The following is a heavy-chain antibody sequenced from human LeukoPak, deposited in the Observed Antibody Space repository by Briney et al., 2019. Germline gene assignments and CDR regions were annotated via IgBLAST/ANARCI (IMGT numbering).Heavy chain of an antibody. V-gene: IGHV1-2*02. CDR2: INPNSGGT. Sequence: GASVKVSCKASGYTFTGYYMHWVRQAPGQGLEWMGWINPNSGGTNYAQKFQGRVTMTRDTSISTAYMGLSRLRSDDTAVYYCARLHPGIAAAGKEGFDYWGQGTLVTVSS. CDR1: GYTFTGYY. J-gene: IGHJ4*02. D-gene: IGHD6-13*01. CDR3: ARLHPGIAAAGKEGFDY.